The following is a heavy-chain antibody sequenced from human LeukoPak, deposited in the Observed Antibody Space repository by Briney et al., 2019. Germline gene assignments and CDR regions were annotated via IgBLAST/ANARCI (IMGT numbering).Heavy chain of an antibody. V-gene: IGHV3-53*01. J-gene: IGHJ4*02. CDR3: ASVDTAIWGVDY. CDR1: GFTVSSNY. CDR2: IYSGGST. D-gene: IGHD5-18*01. Sequence: GGSLRLSCAASGFTVSSNYMSWVRQAPGKGLEWVSVIYSGGSTYYADSVKGRFTISRDNSKNTLYLQMNSLRAEDTAVYYCASVDTAIWGVDYWGQGTLVTVSS.